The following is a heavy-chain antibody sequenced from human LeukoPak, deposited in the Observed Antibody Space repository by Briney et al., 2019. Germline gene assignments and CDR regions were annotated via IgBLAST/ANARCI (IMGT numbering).Heavy chain of an antibody. J-gene: IGHJ6*03. D-gene: IGHD2-2*01. CDR2: ISGSGGST. CDR3: ARDLSSYYYYMDV. V-gene: IGHV3-23*01. Sequence: PGGSLRLSCAASGFTFSTYAMSWVRQAPGKGLEWVSGISGSGGSTYYADSVKGRFTISRDNSKDTLYLQMNSLRGEDSAVYSCARDLSSYYYYMDVWGKGTSVTVSS. CDR1: GFTFSTYA.